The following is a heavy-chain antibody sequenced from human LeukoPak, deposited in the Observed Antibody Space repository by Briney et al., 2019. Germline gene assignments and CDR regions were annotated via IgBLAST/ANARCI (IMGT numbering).Heavy chain of an antibody. J-gene: IGHJ5*02. V-gene: IGHV4-61*01. CDR3: ARGCGSSSWYAHWFDP. CDR1: GGSVSSGSYY. CDR2: IYYSGST. D-gene: IGHD6-13*01. Sequence: SETLSLTCTVSGGSVSSGSYYWSWIWQPPGKGLEWIGYIYYSGSTNYNPSLKSRVTISVDTSKNQFSLKLSSVTAADTAVYYCARGCGSSSWYAHWFDPWGQGTLVTVSS.